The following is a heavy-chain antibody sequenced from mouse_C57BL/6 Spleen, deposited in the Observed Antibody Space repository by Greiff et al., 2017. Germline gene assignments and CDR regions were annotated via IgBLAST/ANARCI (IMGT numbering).Heavy chain of an antibody. J-gene: IGHJ4*01. Sequence: QVQLQQSGPELVKPGASVKISCKASGYAFSSSWMNWVKQRPGKGLEWIGRIYPGDGDTNYNGKFKGKATLTADKSSSTAYMQLSSLTSEDSAVYFCARGDGNYGGYAMDYWVQGTSVTVSS. CDR2: IYPGDGDT. V-gene: IGHV1-82*01. CDR3: ARGDGNYGGYAMDY. D-gene: IGHD2-1*01. CDR1: GYAFSSSW.